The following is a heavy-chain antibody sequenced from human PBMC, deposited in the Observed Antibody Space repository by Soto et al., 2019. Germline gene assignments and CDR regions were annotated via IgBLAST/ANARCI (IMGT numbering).Heavy chain of an antibody. J-gene: IGHJ4*02. CDR3: ARLPPVTVRGVIKPSRVADY. CDR2: IYYSGST. D-gene: IGHD3-10*01. V-gene: IGHV4-39*01. Sequence: SETLSLTCTVSGGSISSSSYYWGWIRQPPGKGLEWIGSIYYSGSTYYNPSLKSRVTISVDTSKNQFSLKLSSVTAADTAVYYCARLPPVTVRGVIKPSRVADYWGQGTLVTVSS. CDR1: GGSISSSSYY.